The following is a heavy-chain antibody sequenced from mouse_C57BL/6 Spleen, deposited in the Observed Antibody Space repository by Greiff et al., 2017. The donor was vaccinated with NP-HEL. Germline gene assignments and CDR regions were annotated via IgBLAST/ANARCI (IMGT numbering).Heavy chain of an antibody. CDR1: GFNIKDDY. J-gene: IGHJ1*03. D-gene: IGHD1-1*01. CDR3: ATSTSVVAAEGYFDD. CDR2: IDPENGDT. V-gene: IGHV14-4*01. Sequence: EVQLKESGAELVRPGASVKLSCTASGFNIKDDYMHWVKQRPEQGLEWIGWIDPENGDTEYASKFQGKATITADTSSNTAYLQLSSLTSEDTAVYYWATSTSVVAAEGYFDDWGTGTTVTVSS.